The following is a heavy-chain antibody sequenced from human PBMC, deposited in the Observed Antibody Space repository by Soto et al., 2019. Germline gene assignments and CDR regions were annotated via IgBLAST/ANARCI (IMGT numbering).Heavy chain of an antibody. CDR2: IYYSGST. J-gene: IGHJ5*02. V-gene: IGHV4-59*01. D-gene: IGHD3-3*01. CDR3: ARDGTYYDFWSGYYIGNWSER. Sequence: SETLSLTCTVSGGSISSYYWSWIRQPPGKGLEWIGYIYYSGSTNYNPSLKSRVTISVDKSKNQFSLKLSSVTAADTAVYYCARDGTYYDFWSGYYIGNWSERWGKGNMVIVSS. CDR1: GGSISSYY.